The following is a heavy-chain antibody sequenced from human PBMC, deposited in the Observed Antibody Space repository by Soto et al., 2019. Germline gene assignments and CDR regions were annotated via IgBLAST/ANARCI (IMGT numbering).Heavy chain of an antibody. V-gene: IGHV1-18*01. D-gene: IGHD1-26*01. CDR1: GYTFTSYG. CDR2: ISAYNGNT. Sequence: GASGKVSCKASGYTFTSYGISWVRQAPGQGLEWMGWISAYNGNTNYAQKLQGRVTMTTDTSTSTAYMELRSLRSDDTAVYYCARGGKSGSYTGYYYYYGMDVWGQGTTVPVSS. J-gene: IGHJ6*02. CDR3: ARGGKSGSYTGYYYYYGMDV.